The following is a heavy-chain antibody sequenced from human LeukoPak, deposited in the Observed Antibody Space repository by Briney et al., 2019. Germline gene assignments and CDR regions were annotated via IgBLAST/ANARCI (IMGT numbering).Heavy chain of an antibody. CDR1: GGSISSYY. CDR2: IYYSGST. CDR3: ARGGITYCGGDCYSWYYYYYMDV. V-gene: IGHV4-59*08. D-gene: IGHD2-21*01. Sequence: PSETLSLTCTVSGGSISSYYWSWIRQPPGKGLEWIGYIYYSGSTNYNPSLKSRVTISVDTSKNQFSLKLSSVTAADTAVYYCARGGITYCGGDCYSWYYYYYMDVWGKGTTVTVSS. J-gene: IGHJ6*03.